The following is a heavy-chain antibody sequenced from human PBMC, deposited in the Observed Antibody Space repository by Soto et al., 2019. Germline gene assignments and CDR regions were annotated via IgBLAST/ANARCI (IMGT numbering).Heavy chain of an antibody. CDR1: GYTFTSYG. D-gene: IGHD3-10*01. CDR3: ARTSDYYGSGSYQVYYYGMDV. CDR2: ISAYNGNT. V-gene: IGHV1-18*01. J-gene: IGHJ6*02. Sequence: ASVKVSCKASGYTFTSYGISWVRQAPGQGLEWMGWISAYNGNTNYAQKLQGRVTMTTDTSTSTAYMELRSLRSDDTAVYYCARTSDYYGSGSYQVYYYGMDVWGQGTTVTVSS.